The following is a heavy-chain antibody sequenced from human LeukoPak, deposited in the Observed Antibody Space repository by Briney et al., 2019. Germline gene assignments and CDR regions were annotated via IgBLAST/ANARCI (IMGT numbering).Heavy chain of an antibody. J-gene: IGHJ6*02. CDR2: IIPIHSIA. Sequence: GASVKVSCKASRGTFSSYAISWVRQAPGQGLEWMGRIIPIHSIANHAQKFQGRVTITADKSTSTAYMELSSLRSEDTAVYYCARDNIVGNYGGYYYYYYGMDVWGQGTTVTVSS. D-gene: IGHD1-7*01. CDR1: RGTFSSYA. CDR3: ARDNIVGNYGGYYYYYYGMDV. V-gene: IGHV1-69*04.